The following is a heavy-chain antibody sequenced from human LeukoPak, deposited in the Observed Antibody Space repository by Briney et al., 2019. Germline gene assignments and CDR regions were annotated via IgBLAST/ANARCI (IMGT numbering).Heavy chain of an antibody. J-gene: IGHJ6*02. CDR3: AREGGMDV. CDR2: INNDGSKT. CDR1: GFTFSNNW. Sequence: GGSLRLSCAASGFTFSNNWMHWVRQGPGKGLVWGSHINNDGSKTSYADSVKGRFTISRDNDKNTLYLQMNSLRAEDTAVYYCAREGGMDVWGQGTTVTVSS. V-gene: IGHV3-74*01.